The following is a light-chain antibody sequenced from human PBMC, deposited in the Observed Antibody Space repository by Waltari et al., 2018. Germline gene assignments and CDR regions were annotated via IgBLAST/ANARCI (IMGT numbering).Light chain of an antibody. Sequence: EIVMTQPPASLSVSQGERATLSCRASESVGSNVAWFQQKPGQAPRLLIFGASTRATGIPARFSGSGSGTEFTLTISTMQSEDFAVYYCQQYNRWPPTYTFGQGTKLEIK. CDR2: GAS. J-gene: IGKJ2*01. CDR3: QQYNRWPPTYT. CDR1: ESVGSN. V-gene: IGKV3-15*01.